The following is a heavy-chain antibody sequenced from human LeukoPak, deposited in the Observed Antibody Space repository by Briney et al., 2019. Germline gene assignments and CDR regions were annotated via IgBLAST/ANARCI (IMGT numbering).Heavy chain of an antibody. V-gene: IGHV1-2*02. CDR3: ARVPPKRCTGRCQVREIAAAGYNWFDP. J-gene: IGHJ5*02. CDR1: GYTFTGYY. CDR2: INPNSGGT. Sequence: ASVKVSCKASGYTFTGYYMHWVRQAPGQGLEWMGWINPNSGGTNYAQKFQGRVTMTRDTSISTAYMELSRLRSDDTAVYYCARVPPKRCTGRCQVREIAAAGYNWFDPWGQGTLVTVSS. D-gene: IGHD6-13*01.